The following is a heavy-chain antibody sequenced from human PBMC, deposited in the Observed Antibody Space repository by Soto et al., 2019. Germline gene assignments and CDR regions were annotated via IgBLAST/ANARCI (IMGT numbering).Heavy chain of an antibody. CDR1: GGSLTNYA. Sequence: ASVKVSCKASGGSLTNYAFSWVRQAPGQGLEWLGGIITIFGTADYAQKFQGRVTITADEPTSTVHMELSSLRSEDTAVYYCARPFLYDYDSSGQSAWFDPWGQGTLVTVSS. CDR2: IITIFGTA. J-gene: IGHJ5*02. V-gene: IGHV1-69*13. D-gene: IGHD3-22*01. CDR3: ARPFLYDYDSSGQSAWFDP.